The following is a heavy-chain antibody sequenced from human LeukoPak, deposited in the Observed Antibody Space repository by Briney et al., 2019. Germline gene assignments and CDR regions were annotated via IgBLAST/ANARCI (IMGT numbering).Heavy chain of an antibody. CDR2: ISSSGGST. D-gene: IGHD3-22*01. J-gene: IGHJ6*02. CDR3: ARAPYYYDSSGYYPTNDYYYYGMDV. CDR1: GFTFSDYT. Sequence: PGGSLRLSCSASGFTFSDYTMHWVRQAPGKGLEYVSGISSSGGSTYYADSVKGRFTISRDNSKNTLYLQMNSLRAEDTAVYYCARAPYYYDSSGYYPTNDYYYYGMDVWGQGTTVTVSS. V-gene: IGHV3-64*04.